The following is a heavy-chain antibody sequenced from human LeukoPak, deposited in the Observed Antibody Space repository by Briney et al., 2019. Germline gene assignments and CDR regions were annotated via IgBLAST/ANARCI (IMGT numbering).Heavy chain of an antibody. CDR1: GFTFRSHD. V-gene: IGHV3-23*01. Sequence: PGGSLRLSCAASGFTFRSHDMSWVRQAPGQGLEWVSGISGSGGSTFYADSVKGRFTVSRDNSKNTLFLLMNGLRVEDTATYYCVREGPRGLAFDVWGQGTMVTVSS. CDR3: VREGPRGLAFDV. D-gene: IGHD3/OR15-3a*01. J-gene: IGHJ3*01. CDR2: ISGSGGST.